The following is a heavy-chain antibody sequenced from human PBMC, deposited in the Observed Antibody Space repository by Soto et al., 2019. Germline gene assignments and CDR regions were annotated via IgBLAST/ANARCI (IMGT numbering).Heavy chain of an antibody. CDR2: ISGSGDST. J-gene: IGHJ4*02. V-gene: IGHV3-23*01. CDR3: ARDMRWLDS. CDR1: GFNFRIYA. D-gene: IGHD2-2*01. Sequence: GGSLSLSCVASGFNFRIYAMTWVRQAPGKGLEWVSAISGSGDSTYYGESVKGRFTVSRDNSKNTLHLQLNSLRVDDTAVYYCARDMRWLDSWGQGVRVTSPQ.